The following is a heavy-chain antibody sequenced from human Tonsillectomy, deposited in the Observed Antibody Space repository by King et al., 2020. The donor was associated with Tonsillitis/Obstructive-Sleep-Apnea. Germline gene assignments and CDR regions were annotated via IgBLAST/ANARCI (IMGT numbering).Heavy chain of an antibody. CDR1: GGSFSGYY. J-gene: IGHJ3*02. D-gene: IGHD6-6*01. CDR2: INHSGST. Sequence: VQLQQWGAGLLKASETLSLTCAVYGGSFSGYYWSWIRQPPGKGLEWIEEINHSGSTNFNPSVKSRVTISLDTSKNQFSLKLSSVTAADTAVYYCARDPMVEHFVRADAFDIWGQGTMVTVSS. CDR3: ARDPMVEHFVRADAFDI. V-gene: IGHV4-34*01.